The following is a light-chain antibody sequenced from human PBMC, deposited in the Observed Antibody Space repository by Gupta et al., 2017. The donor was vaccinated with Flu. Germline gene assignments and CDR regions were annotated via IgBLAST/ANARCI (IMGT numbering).Light chain of an antibody. Sequence: GESATLSCRASQSVSSSLAWYQQKPGQAPKLLINNASSSTTGVPSRFSGSGSGTGFTLTISSLQAEDVAAYYCQQKNSLPRTFGQGTKVEIK. CDR1: QSVSSS. CDR2: NAS. J-gene: IGKJ1*01. CDR3: QQKNSLPRT. V-gene: IGKV3-15*01.